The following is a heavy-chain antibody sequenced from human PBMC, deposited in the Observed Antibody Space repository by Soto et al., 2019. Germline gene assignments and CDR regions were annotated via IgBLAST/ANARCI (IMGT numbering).Heavy chain of an antibody. CDR3: TRAGILTTPYYSDY. V-gene: IGHV3-72*01. D-gene: IGHD2-21*01. Sequence: EVQLVESGGGLVQPEGSLRLSCAASGFIFSDHYMDWFRQAPGKGLGGVGRVRNKILSYTTEYAASVKDRFIISRDDSRNSLYLQMNTLKTEDTAMYYCTRAGILTTPYYSDYWGQGTVVTVSS. J-gene: IGHJ4*02. CDR1: GFIFSDHY. CDR2: VRNKILSYTT.